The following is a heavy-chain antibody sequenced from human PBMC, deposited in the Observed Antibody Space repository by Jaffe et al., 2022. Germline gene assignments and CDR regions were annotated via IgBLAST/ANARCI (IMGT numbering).Heavy chain of an antibody. Sequence: EVQLVESGGGLVKPGGSLRLSCAASGFTFSNAWMSWVRQAPGKGLEWVGRIKSKTDGGTTDYAAPVKGRFTISRDDSKNTLYLQMNSLKTEDTAVYYCTTDKDYDSTNGAFSFFDYWGQGTLVTVSS. J-gene: IGHJ4*02. CDR2: IKSKTDGGTT. D-gene: IGHD3-3*01. CDR1: GFTFSNAW. CDR3: TTDKDYDSTNGAFSFFDY. V-gene: IGHV3-15*01.